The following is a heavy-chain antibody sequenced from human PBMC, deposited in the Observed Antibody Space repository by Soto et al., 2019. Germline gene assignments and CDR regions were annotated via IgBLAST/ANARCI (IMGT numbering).Heavy chain of an antibody. D-gene: IGHD1-26*01. CDR2: ISWNSGSI. V-gene: IGHV3-9*01. CDR1: GFTFDDYA. J-gene: IGHJ5*02. Sequence: EVQLVESGGGLVQPGRSLRLSCAASGFTFDDYAMHWVRQAPGKGLEWVSGISWNSGSIGYADSVRGRFTISRDNSKNTLFLQMNSLRAEDTAMYYCAKDRPVKARSGSLSSWGQGTLVTVSS. CDR3: AKDRPVKARSGSLSS.